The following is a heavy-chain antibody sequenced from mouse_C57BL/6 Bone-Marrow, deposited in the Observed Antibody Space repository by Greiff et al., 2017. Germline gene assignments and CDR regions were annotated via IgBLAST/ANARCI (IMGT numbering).Heavy chain of an antibody. V-gene: IGHV14-4*01. D-gene: IGHD2-3*01. J-gene: IGHJ2*01. Sequence: VQLKESGAELVRPGASVKLSCTASGFNIKDDYIHWVKQRPEQGLEWIGWIDPEIGDTEYASQFQGKATITSDTSSNTAYLQLSSLTSEDTAVYYCSSFDGYYFGFWGQGTPLTVAS. CDR3: SSFDGYYFGF. CDR1: GFNIKDDY. CDR2: IDPEIGDT.